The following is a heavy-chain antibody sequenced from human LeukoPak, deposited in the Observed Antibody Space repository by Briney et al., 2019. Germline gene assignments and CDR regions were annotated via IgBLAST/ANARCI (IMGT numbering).Heavy chain of an antibody. CDR2: IIPIFGTA. CDR1: GYTFTSYA. J-gene: IGHJ5*02. CDR3: ARDKLVGATIVGNWFDP. Sequence: GASVKVSCKASGYTFTSYAISWVRQAPGQGLEWMGRIIPIFGTANYAQKFQGRVTITTDESTSTAYMELSSLRSEDTAVYYCARDKLVGATIVGNWFDPWGQGTLVTVSS. V-gene: IGHV1-69*05. D-gene: IGHD1-26*01.